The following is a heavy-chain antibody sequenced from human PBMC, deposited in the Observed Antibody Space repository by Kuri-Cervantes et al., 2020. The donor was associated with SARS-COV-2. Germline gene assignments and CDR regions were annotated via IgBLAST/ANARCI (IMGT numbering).Heavy chain of an antibody. D-gene: IGHD1-26*01. CDR3: ARAHSGSYLLDY. CDR1: GLTFSSYG. CDR2: IWYDGSNK. J-gene: IGHJ4*02. Sequence: GGSLRLSCAASGLTFSSYGMHWVRQAPGKGLEWVAVIWYDGSNKYYADSVKGRFTISRDNSKNTLYLQMNSLRAEDTAVYYCARAHSGSYLLDYWGQGTLVTVSS. V-gene: IGHV3-33*01.